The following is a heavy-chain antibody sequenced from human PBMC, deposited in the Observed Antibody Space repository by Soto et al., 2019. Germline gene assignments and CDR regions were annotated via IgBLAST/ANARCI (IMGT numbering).Heavy chain of an antibody. D-gene: IGHD2-21*01. J-gene: IGHJ6*02. Sequence: EASVKVSCKASGYRFVDYYIHWVRQAPGQGLEWIGIINPKGGGTEHAQKFPGRVTMTIDTSTSTVYMDLRSLALKGTAVYYCARDHCGGDCRPAEWFYYYGMDVWGQGTTVTVSS. CDR2: INPKGGGT. CDR1: GYRFVDYY. CDR3: ARDHCGGDCRPAEWFYYYGMDV. V-gene: IGHV1-46*01.